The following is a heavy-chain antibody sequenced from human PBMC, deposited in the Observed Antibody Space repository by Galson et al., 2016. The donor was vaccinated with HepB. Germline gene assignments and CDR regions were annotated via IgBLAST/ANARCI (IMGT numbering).Heavy chain of an antibody. Sequence: CAISGDSVSRNSAAWNWIRQSPSRGLEWLGRTYYRSKWYNEYALSVKSRITINPDTSKNNFSLLLNSVSPEDTAVYYCARGTTNYNYWGPGTLVTVAS. CDR1: GDSVSRNSAA. CDR2: TYYRSKWYN. D-gene: IGHD1-7*01. V-gene: IGHV6-1*01. CDR3: ARGTTNYNY. J-gene: IGHJ4*02.